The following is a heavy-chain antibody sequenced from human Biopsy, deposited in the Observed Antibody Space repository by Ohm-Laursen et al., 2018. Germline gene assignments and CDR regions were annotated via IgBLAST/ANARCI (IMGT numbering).Heavy chain of an antibody. D-gene: IGHD1-1*01. Sequence: ASVKVSCKVSGYTLTELSMHWVRQAPGKGLEWMGGFAPENGKTVYAQNFQARVSMTEATSTDTAYMELRNLRSEDTAVYYCAADINVWNVNYWGQGTQVTVSS. CDR3: AADINVWNVNY. V-gene: IGHV1-24*01. CDR1: GYTLTELS. J-gene: IGHJ4*02. CDR2: FAPENGKT.